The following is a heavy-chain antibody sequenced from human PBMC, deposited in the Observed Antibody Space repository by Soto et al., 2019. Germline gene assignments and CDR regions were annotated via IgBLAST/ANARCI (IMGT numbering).Heavy chain of an antibody. V-gene: IGHV1-18*01. Sequence: QVQLVQSGAEVKKPGASVKVSCKASGYTFTSYGISWVRQAPGQGLEWMGWISAYNGNTNYAQKLQGRVTMTTDTSTSTAYMELRSLRSDDTAVCYCARDYDPITMVRGVIITYDPWGQGTLVTVSS. CDR1: GYTFTSYG. D-gene: IGHD3-10*01. J-gene: IGHJ5*02. CDR3: ARDYDPITMVRGVIITYDP. CDR2: ISAYNGNT.